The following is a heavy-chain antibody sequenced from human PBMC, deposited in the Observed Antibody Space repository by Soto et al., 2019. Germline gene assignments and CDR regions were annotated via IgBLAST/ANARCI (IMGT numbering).Heavy chain of an antibody. Sequence: EVQLVESGGGLVQPGGSLRLSCVVSGFSFSDHYMNWVRQAPGKGLEWVGRTRNKGNSYTTEYAASVKDRFSISRDDSKNSLYLQTNRLKTEDTAVYYCAREGAVPCSDFEYWGQGTLVTVSS. CDR2: TRNKGNSYTT. V-gene: IGHV3-72*01. CDR1: GFSFSDHY. D-gene: IGHD6-19*01. CDR3: AREGAVPCSDFEY. J-gene: IGHJ4*02.